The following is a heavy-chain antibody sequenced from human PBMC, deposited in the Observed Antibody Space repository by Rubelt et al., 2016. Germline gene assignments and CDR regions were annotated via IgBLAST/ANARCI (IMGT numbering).Heavy chain of an antibody. J-gene: IGHJ3*02. V-gene: IGHV3-21*01. CDR1: GFTFSNYP. Sequence: GGGLVQPGVSLRLSCAASGFTFSNYPMHWVRQAPGKGPVWVSSISSSSSYIYYADSVKGRFTISRDNAKTSLYLQMNSLRAEDTAVYYCARSADYNWHAFDIWGRGTVVTVSS. CDR3: ARSADYNWHAFDI. CDR2: ISSSSSYI. D-gene: IGHD1-20*01.